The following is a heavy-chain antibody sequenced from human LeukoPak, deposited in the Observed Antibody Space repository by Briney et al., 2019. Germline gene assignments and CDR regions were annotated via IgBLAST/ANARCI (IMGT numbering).Heavy chain of an antibody. CDR2: IKQDGSEK. CDR3: ARGGIIVTLADY. V-gene: IGHV3-7*04. J-gene: IGHJ4*02. CDR1: GFTFSSYG. D-gene: IGHD2-15*01. Sequence: PGGSLRLSCAASGFTFSSYGMKWVRQAPGKGLEWVANIKQDGSEKCYVDSVKGRFTISRDNAKNSLYLQMNSLRAEDTAVYYCARGGIIVTLADYWGQGTLVTVSS.